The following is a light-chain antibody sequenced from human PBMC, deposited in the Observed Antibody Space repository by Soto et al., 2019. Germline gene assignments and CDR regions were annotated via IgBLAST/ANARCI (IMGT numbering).Light chain of an antibody. CDR3: SSYTTGNTLV. Sequence: QSALTQPASVSGSPGQSITISCTGTSSDVGHYKFVSWYQQHPGKVPKLMIYEVTRRPSGVSNRFSGSKSGSTASLTISGLQAEDEADYYCSSYTTGNTLVFGTGTKVTVL. CDR2: EVT. V-gene: IGLV2-14*03. J-gene: IGLJ1*01. CDR1: SSDVGHYKF.